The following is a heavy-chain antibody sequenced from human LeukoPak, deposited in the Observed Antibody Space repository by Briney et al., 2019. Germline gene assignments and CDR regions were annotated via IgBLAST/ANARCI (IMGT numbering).Heavy chain of an antibody. Sequence: PSQTLSLTCTVSGGSISSGDYYWSWIRQPPGKGLEWIGYIYYSGTTYYNPSLKSRVTISVDTSKNQFSLKLSSVTAADTAVYYCARGPDYGSGSYVLVAFDIWGQGIMVTVSS. CDR3: ARGPDYGSGSYVLVAFDI. D-gene: IGHD3-10*01. V-gene: IGHV4-30-4*01. CDR1: GGSISSGDYY. CDR2: IYYSGTT. J-gene: IGHJ3*02.